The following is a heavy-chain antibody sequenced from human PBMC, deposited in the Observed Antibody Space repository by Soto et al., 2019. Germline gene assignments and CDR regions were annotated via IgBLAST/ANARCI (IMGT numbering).Heavy chain of an antibody. CDR3: ARSILN. D-gene: IGHD2-8*02. V-gene: IGHV4-31*03. CDR1: VGSISRGGYY. Sequence: QVQLQGSGPGLVKPSKTLSLTCPFSVGSISRGGYYWNWIRQHPGKGLEWIGYIYYSGSTYYNPSLKSRVTISVDTSKNQFSLKLSSVTAADTAVYYCARSILNWGQGTLVTVSS. CDR2: IYYSGST. J-gene: IGHJ4*02.